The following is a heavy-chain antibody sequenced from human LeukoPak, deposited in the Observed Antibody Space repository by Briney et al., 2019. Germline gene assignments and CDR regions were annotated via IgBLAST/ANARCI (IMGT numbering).Heavy chain of an antibody. CDR3: AARHDFWSGYTNDY. D-gene: IGHD3-3*01. CDR2: INHSGST. V-gene: IGHV4-34*01. J-gene: IGHJ4*02. CDR1: GGSFSGYY. Sequence: SETLSLTCAVYGGSFSGYYCSWIRQPPGKGLEWIGEINHSGSTNYNPSLKSRVTISVDTSKNQFSLKLSSVTAADTAVYYCAARHDFWSGYTNDYWGQGTLVTVSS.